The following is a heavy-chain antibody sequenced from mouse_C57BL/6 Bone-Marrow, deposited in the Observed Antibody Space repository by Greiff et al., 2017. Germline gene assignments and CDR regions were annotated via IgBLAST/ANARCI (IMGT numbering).Heavy chain of an antibody. Sequence: EVQLVESGGGLVKPGGSLKLSCAASGFTFSDYGMNWVRQAPEKGLEWVAYISSGSSTIYYADTVKGRFTISRDNAKNTLFLQMTSLRSEDTAMYYCAKHWEGYAMDYWGQGTSVTVSS. D-gene: IGHD4-1*01. CDR3: AKHWEGYAMDY. CDR1: GFTFSDYG. V-gene: IGHV5-17*01. CDR2: ISSGSSTI. J-gene: IGHJ4*01.